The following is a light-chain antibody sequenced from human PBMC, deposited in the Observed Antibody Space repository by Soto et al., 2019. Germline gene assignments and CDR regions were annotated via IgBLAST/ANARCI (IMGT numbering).Light chain of an antibody. CDR3: QQYYNSAI. V-gene: IGKV3D-15*01. CDR2: GAS. Sequence: EIVMTQSPATLSVSPGERATLSCRASQSVSSNLAWYQQKPGQAPRLLIYGASTRATGIPARFSGSGSGTEFTLTISSLQSEDFAVYYCQQYYNSAIFGQGTRLEI. J-gene: IGKJ5*01. CDR1: QSVSSN.